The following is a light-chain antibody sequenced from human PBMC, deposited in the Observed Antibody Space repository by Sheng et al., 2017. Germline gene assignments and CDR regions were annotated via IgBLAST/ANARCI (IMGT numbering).Light chain of an antibody. J-gene: IGKJ1*01. CDR2: GAS. CDR3: QQYGSLPRT. CDR1: QSVSSSY. V-gene: IGKV3-20*01. Sequence: EIVLTQSPGTLSLSPGERATLSCRASQSVSSSYLAWYQQKPGQAPRLLIYGASSRATGIPDRFSGSGSGTDFTLTITRLEPEDFAVYYCQQYGSLPRTFGQGTKVEFK.